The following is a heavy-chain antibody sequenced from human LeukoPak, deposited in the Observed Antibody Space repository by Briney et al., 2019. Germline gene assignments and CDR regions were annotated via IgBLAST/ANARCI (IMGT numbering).Heavy chain of an antibody. CDR1: GGSISSYY. CDR3: ARVGYSSGWALGTYYFDY. Sequence: SETLSLTCTVSGGSISSYYWSWIRQPPGKGLEWIGYIYYSGSTNYNPSLKSRVTISVDTSKNQFSLKLSSVTAADTAVYYCARVGYSSGWALGTYYFDYWGQGALVTVSS. J-gene: IGHJ4*02. V-gene: IGHV4-59*01. CDR2: IYYSGST. D-gene: IGHD6-19*01.